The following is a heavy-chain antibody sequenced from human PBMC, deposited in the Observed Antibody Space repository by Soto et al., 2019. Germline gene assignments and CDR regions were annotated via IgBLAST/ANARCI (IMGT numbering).Heavy chain of an antibody. CDR2: ISYDGSNK. CDR1: GFTFSSYA. J-gene: IGHJ4*02. Sequence: QVQLVESGGGVVQPGRSLRLSCAASGFTFSSYAMHWVRQAPSKGLEWVAVISYDGSNKYYADSVKGRFTISRDNSKNTLYLQMNSLRAEDTAVYYCARVKFRLPAHVDYWGQGTLVTVSS. D-gene: IGHD2-2*01. V-gene: IGHV3-30-3*01. CDR3: ARVKFRLPAHVDY.